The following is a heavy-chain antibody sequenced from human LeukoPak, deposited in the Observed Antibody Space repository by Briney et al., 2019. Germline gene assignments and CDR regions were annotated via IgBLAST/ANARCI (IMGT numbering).Heavy chain of an antibody. CDR2: ISYDGSNK. CDR1: GFTFSSYG. Sequence: PGGSLRLSCAASGFTFSSYGMHWVRQAPGKGLEWVAVISYDGSNKYYADSVKGRFTISRDNSKNTLFLHMNTLRPEDTAVYYCARVGVRTAAAGRGGGSPYFDSWGQGTLVTVSS. J-gene: IGHJ4*02. D-gene: IGHD6-13*01. CDR3: ARVGVRTAAAGRGGGSPYFDS. V-gene: IGHV3-30*03.